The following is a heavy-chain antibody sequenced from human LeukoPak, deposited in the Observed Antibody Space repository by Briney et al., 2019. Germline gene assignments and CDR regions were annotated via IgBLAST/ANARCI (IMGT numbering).Heavy chain of an antibody. CDR2: IYYSGST. D-gene: IGHD3-10*01. J-gene: IGHJ5*02. CDR1: GGSISSYY. CDR3: ARAPPYGSGVTNWFDP. Sequence: SETLSLTCTVSGGSISSYYWSWIRQPPGKGLGWIGYIYYSGSTNYNPSLKSRVTISVDTSKNQFSLKLSSVTAADTAVYYCARAPPYGSGVTNWFDPWGQGTLVTVSS. V-gene: IGHV4-59*08.